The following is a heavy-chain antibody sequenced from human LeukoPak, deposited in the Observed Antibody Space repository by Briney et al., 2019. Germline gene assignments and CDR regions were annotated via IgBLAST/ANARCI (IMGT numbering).Heavy chain of an antibody. CDR2: ISPAGGTT. V-gene: IGHV3-23*01. CDR3: TKVRSGSSSWALRVFDY. J-gene: IGHJ4*02. Sequence: GGSLRLSCAVSGFTFSSEAMGWVRQLAGGGLEWVSTISPAGGTTYYAESMKGRFTISRDNSKSTLYLQMNSLRAEDTAVYYCTKVRSGSSSWALRVFDYWGQGALVTVSS. CDR1: GFTFSSEA. D-gene: IGHD6-13*01.